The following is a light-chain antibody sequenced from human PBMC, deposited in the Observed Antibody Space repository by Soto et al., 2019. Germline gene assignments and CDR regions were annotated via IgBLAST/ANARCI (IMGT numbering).Light chain of an antibody. Sequence: EIVLTQSPGTLSLSPGERATLSCRASQSVSSSYLAWYQQKPGQAPRLLIYGASSRATGIPDRFSGSGSGTDSTLTISRLEPDDFAVYYGQQYGSSPYTFGQGTKLEIK. CDR2: GAS. CDR1: QSVSSSY. CDR3: QQYGSSPYT. J-gene: IGKJ2*01. V-gene: IGKV3-20*01.